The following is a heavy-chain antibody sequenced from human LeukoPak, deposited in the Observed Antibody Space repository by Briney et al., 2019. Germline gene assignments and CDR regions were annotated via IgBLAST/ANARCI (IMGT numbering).Heavy chain of an antibody. V-gene: IGHV1-8*01. Sequence: EASVKVSCKASGYTFTSYDINWVRQATGQGLEWMGWMNPNSGNTGYAQKFQGRVTMTRNTSISTAYMELSSLRSEDTAVYYCARGRGSSRWQDLDYWGQGTLVTVSS. CDR3: ARGRGSSRWQDLDY. CDR1: GYTFTSYD. J-gene: IGHJ4*02. D-gene: IGHD6-13*01. CDR2: MNPNSGNT.